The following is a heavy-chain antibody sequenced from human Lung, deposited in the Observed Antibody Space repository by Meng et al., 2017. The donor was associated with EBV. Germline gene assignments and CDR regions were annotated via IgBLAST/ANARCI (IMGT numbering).Heavy chain of an antibody. Sequence: QPQLQASGPGLVKPSEALSLTCSVSGGSISTSGYYWGWIRQPPGKGLEWIGSIGHSGITYYTPSLKSRVTVSIDTSKSQFSLKLTSVTAADTAVYYCVRSSGWVRTGFDPWGQGTLVTVSS. V-gene: IGHV4-39*01. J-gene: IGHJ5*02. CDR3: VRSSGWVRTGFDP. CDR1: GGSISTSGYY. D-gene: IGHD6-19*01. CDR2: IGHSGIT.